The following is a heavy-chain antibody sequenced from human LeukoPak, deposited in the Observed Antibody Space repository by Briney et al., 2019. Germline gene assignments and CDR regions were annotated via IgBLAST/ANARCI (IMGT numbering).Heavy chain of an antibody. D-gene: IGHD6-19*01. CDR2: IYYSGST. Sequence: SETLSLTCTVSGGSISSYYWSWIRQPPGKGLEWIGYIYYSGSTNYNPSLKSRVIISVDTSKNQFSLKLSSVTAADTAVYYCARISLSSACSYWGQGTLVTVSS. CDR3: ARISLSSACSY. CDR1: GGSISSYY. V-gene: IGHV4-59*08. J-gene: IGHJ4*02.